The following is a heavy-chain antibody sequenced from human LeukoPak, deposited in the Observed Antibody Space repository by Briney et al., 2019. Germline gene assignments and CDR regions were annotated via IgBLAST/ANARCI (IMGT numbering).Heavy chain of an antibody. CDR3: ARTSVYYYGSGSYLKRRYNWFDP. D-gene: IGHD3-10*01. V-gene: IGHV4-34*01. CDR1: GGSFSNYY. CDR2: INHSGST. J-gene: IGHJ5*02. Sequence: SETLSLTRAVYGGSFSNYYWTWIRQPPGKGLEWVGEINHSGSTNYNPSLQSRVTISVDTSKNQFSLKLSSVTAADTAVYYCARTSVYYYGSGSYLKRRYNWFDPWGQGTLVTVSS.